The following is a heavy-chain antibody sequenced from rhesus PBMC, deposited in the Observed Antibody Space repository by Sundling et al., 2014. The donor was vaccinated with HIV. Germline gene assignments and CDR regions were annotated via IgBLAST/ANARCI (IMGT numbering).Heavy chain of an antibody. J-gene: IGHJ4*01. CDR3: ARVKSGSHSLRFDL. CDR2: FSGSGGST. CDR1: GGSISSSNW. V-gene: IGHV4-57*02. Sequence: QLQLQESGPGLVKPSETLSLTCAVSGGSISSSNWWSWIRQPPGKGLEWIGRFSGSGGSTSDNPSLKSRVTISKDTSKNQFSLQLTSLTAADTAVYYCARVKSGSHSLRFDLWGQGVLVTVSS. D-gene: IGHD1-44*02.